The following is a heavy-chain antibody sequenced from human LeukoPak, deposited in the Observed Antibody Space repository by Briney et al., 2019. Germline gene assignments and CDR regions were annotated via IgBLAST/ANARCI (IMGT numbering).Heavy chain of an antibody. D-gene: IGHD6-19*01. J-gene: IGHJ4*02. CDR3: ARGAVAGRRIDY. CDR2: INQDGSDK. CDR1: RFIFSSYW. V-gene: IGHV3-7*01. Sequence: QTGGSLRLSCATSRFIFSSYWMTWVRRTPGKGLEWVASINQDGSDKYYVDSVKGRFTISRDNAKKSLYLQMNSLRDEDTAVYYCARGAVAGRRIDYWGQGILVTVSS.